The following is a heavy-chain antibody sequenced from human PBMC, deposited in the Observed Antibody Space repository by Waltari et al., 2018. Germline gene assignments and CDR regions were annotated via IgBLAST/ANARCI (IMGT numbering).Heavy chain of an antibody. CDR3: ARGYMTTVTTLGY. J-gene: IGHJ4*02. Sequence: EVKLVESGGGLVKPGGSLRLSCAASAFTFSSYSMNWVRQAPGKGLEWVSSISSSSSYIYYTDSVKGRFTISRDNAKNSLYLQMNSLRAEDTAVYYCARGYMTTVTTLGYWGQGTLVTVSS. CDR2: ISSSSSYI. V-gene: IGHV3-21*01. CDR1: AFTFSSYS. D-gene: IGHD4-17*01.